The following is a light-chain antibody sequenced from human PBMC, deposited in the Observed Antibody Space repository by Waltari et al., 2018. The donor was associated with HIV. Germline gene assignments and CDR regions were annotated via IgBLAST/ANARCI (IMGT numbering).Light chain of an antibody. V-gene: IGKV4-1*01. CDR3: HQFYSTPFT. J-gene: IGKJ3*01. Sequence: DIVMTQFPDSLAVSLGERATINCKSSQSLLNSTNNKNYLSWYQQKPGQPPKLLIYWASTRESGVPDRFSGSGSGTDFTLTISSLQAEDVAVYYCHQFYSTPFTFGPGTKVDI. CDR1: QSLLNSTNNKNY. CDR2: WAS.